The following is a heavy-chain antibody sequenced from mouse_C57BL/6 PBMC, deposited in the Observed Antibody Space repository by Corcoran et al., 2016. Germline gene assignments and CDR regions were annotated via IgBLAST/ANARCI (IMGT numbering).Heavy chain of an antibody. CDR3: AREKLPLGPHFDY. CDR2: INPNNGGT. CDR1: GYTFTDYY. D-gene: IGHD4-1*01. V-gene: IGHV1-26*01. J-gene: IGHJ2*01. Sequence: EVQLQQSGPELVKPGASVKISCKASGYTFTDYYMNWVKQSHGKSLEWIGDINPNNGGTSYNQKFKGKATLTVDKSSSTAYMELRSLTSEDSAVYYCAREKLPLGPHFDYWGQGTTLTVSS.